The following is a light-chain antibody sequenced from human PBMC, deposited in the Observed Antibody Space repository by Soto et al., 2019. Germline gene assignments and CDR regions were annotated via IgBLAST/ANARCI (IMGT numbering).Light chain of an antibody. Sequence: QSVLTQPPSVSGAPGQRVTISCTGSGSNIGAGYDVHWYQQLPGTAPKLLIYGNTNRPSGVPDRFSGSKSGTSASLVITGLRAEDEAEYYCQSYDSSLSCVVFGGGTKLTVL. J-gene: IGLJ2*01. V-gene: IGLV1-40*01. CDR2: GNT. CDR1: GSNIGAGYD. CDR3: QSYDSSLSCVV.